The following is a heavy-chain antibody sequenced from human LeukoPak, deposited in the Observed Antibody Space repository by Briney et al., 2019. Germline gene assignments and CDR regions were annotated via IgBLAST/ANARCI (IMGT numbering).Heavy chain of an antibody. D-gene: IGHD6-19*01. CDR3: ARRSVAGTLGAFDI. V-gene: IGHV4-39*01. CDR1: GGSISSRSYY. J-gene: IGHJ3*02. Sequence: QSSETLSLTCTLSGGSISSRSYYWGWIRQPPGKGLEWIGSIYYSGSTYYNPSLKSRVTIPVDTSKNQFSLKLSSVTAADTAVYYCARRSVAGTLGAFDIWGQGTMVTVSS. CDR2: IYYSGST.